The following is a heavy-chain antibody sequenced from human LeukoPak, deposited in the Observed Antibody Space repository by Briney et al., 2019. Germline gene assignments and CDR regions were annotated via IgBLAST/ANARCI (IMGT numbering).Heavy chain of an antibody. Sequence: GGSLRLSCAASGFTFSNYGMSWVRQAPGKGLEWVSGISNSGDSTYYADSVKGRFTISRDNSKNTVYLQMNSLRAEDAAVYFCAKAPVTSCRGAYCYPFDSWGKGTLVTVSS. V-gene: IGHV3-23*01. CDR1: GFTFSNYG. J-gene: IGHJ4*02. D-gene: IGHD2-21*01. CDR2: ISNSGDST. CDR3: AKAPVTSCRGAYCYPFDS.